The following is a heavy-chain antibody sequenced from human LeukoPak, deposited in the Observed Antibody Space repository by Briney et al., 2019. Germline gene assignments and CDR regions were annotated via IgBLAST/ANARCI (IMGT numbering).Heavy chain of an antibody. CDR3: ARESVQTNFDY. CDR2: INHSGST. CDR1: GGSFSGYY. J-gene: IGHJ4*02. Sequence: SETLSLTCAVYGGSFSGYYWSWIRQPPGKGLEWIGEINHSGSTNYNPSLKSRVTISVDTSKNQFSLKLSSVTAADTAVYYCARESVQTNFDYWGQGTLVTVSS. V-gene: IGHV4-34*01. D-gene: IGHD3-3*01.